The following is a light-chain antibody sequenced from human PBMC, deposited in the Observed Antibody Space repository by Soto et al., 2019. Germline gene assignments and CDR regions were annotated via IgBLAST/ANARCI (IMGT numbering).Light chain of an antibody. CDR1: KSVSNN. Sequence: EILVTQSPATLSVSPGERATLSCRASKSVSNNLAWYQQKPGQAPRLLIYGASTRATGIPARFSGSGSATEFTLTISSLQSEDFAVYYCQQYNDWPPLTFGQGTKLEIK. CDR3: QQYNDWPPLT. CDR2: GAS. J-gene: IGKJ2*01. V-gene: IGKV3-15*01.